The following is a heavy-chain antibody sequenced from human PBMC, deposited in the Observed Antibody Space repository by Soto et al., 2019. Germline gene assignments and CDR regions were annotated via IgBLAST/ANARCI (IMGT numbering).Heavy chain of an antibody. D-gene: IGHD4-17*01. CDR1: GGTFSSYT. V-gene: IGHV1-69*04. CDR3: ARDYGDYWTFDY. Sequence: SVKVYCKASGGTFSSYTISLVRQAPGQGLEWMGRIIPILGIANYAQKFQGRVTITADKSTSTAYMELSSLRSEDTAVYYCARDYGDYWTFDYWGQGTLITVSS. J-gene: IGHJ4*02. CDR2: IIPILGIA.